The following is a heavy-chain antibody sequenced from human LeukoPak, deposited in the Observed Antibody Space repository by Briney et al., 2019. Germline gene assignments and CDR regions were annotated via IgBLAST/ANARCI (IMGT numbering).Heavy chain of an antibody. D-gene: IGHD1-26*01. CDR3: ARENSGSYREFDY. CDR1: GGPISSYY. J-gene: IGHJ4*02. Sequence: PSETLSLTCTVSGGPISSYYWSWIRQPAGKGLEWIGRIYTSGSTNYNASLKSRVSMPVDTSKNQFSLTLGSVTAADTAVFYCARENSGSYREFDYWGQGTLVTVSS. CDR2: IYTSGST. V-gene: IGHV4-4*07.